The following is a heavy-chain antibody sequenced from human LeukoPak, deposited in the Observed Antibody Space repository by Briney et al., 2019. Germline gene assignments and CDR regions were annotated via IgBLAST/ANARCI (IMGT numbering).Heavy chain of an antibody. D-gene: IGHD3-22*01. Sequence: ASVKVSCKASGYAFTSYYLYWVRQAPGQGLEWMGVINPSGGSTTSAQKFQGRVTMTRDTSTSTVYMELRSLRSEDTAVYYCARGPGPADDGGGYCFDYWGQGTLVTVSS. CDR1: GYAFTSYY. CDR3: ARGPGPADDGGGYCFDY. V-gene: IGHV1-46*01. J-gene: IGHJ4*02. CDR2: INPSGGST.